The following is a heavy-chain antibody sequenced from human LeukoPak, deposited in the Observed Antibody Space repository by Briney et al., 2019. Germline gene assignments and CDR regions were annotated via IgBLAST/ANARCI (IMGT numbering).Heavy chain of an antibody. D-gene: IGHD2-15*01. CDR3: ARDCYNCYYYYYMDV. CDR1: GFTFRTYG. Sequence: PGRSLRLSCAASGFTFRTYGMHWVRQAPGKGLEWVAVISYVGSNKYYADSVQGRFTISRDNSKNTLYMQMNSLRAEDTAVYYCARDCYNCYYYYYMDVWGKGTTVTIS. V-gene: IGHV3-30*03. CDR2: ISYVGSNK. J-gene: IGHJ6*03.